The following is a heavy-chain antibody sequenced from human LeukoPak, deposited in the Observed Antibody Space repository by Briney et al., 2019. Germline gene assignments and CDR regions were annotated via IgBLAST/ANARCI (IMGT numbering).Heavy chain of an antibody. CDR1: GFTFRSYS. CDR3: AREAEEAFDY. J-gene: IGHJ4*02. Sequence: PEGSLRLSCAASGFTFRSYSMNWVRQAPGKGLEWVSSIGGSSTSIYYADSVKGRFTISRDNAKNSLYLQMNRLRAEDTAVYFCAREAEEAFDYWGQGTLVTVSS. V-gene: IGHV3-21*01. CDR2: IGGSSTSI.